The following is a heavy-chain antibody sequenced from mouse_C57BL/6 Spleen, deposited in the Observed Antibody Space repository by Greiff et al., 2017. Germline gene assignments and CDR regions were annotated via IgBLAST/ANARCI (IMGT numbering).Heavy chain of an antibody. CDR1: GFPFSDYG. V-gene: IGHV5-17*01. J-gene: IGHJ2*01. D-gene: IGHD1-1*01. CDR3: ARNYYGSEAYYFDY. CDR2: LSSGSSTL. Sequence: EVKLEESGGGLVKPGGSLKLSCAASGFPFSDYGMHWVRQAPEKGLAWVAYLSSGSSTLYYAATVKGRFTISRDNAKNTLFLQMTSLMSEDTAMYYCARNYYGSEAYYFDYWGQGTTLTVSS.